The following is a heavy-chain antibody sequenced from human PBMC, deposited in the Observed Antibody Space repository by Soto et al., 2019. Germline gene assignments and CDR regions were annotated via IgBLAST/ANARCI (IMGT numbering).Heavy chain of an antibody. CDR2: IYNSGAT. CDR1: GGSISGGGDY. Sequence: QVQLQESGPGLVKPSQSLSLTCTVSGGSISGGGDYWSWVRQHPGKGLEWIGCIYNSGATYYNPSLKGRVTISVDTSKSPFSLRLTSMTAADTAVYYCTRGRAPSISFGGNGMDVWGQGTTVTVSS. D-gene: IGHD3-16*01. V-gene: IGHV4-31*03. CDR3: TRGRAPSISFGGNGMDV. J-gene: IGHJ6*02.